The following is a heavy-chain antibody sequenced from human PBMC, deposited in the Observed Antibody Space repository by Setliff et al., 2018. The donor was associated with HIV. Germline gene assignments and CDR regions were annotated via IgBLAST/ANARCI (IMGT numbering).Heavy chain of an antibody. D-gene: IGHD6-6*01. V-gene: IGHV4-34*01. Sequence: SETLSLTCAVYGGSFSAYHWSWIRQTPGKGLEWLGEINHSGSTAYNLALESRVSMSIDTSKNQFSLKLSSVTAADTAVYFCARVPYTNSWGTFDSWGQGTLVTVSS. CDR2: INHSGST. CDR3: ARVPYTNSWGTFDS. J-gene: IGHJ4*02. CDR1: GGSFSAYH.